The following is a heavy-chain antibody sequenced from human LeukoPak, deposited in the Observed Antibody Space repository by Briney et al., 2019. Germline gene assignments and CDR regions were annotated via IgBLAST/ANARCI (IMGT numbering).Heavy chain of an antibody. CDR1: GFTFSSYS. D-gene: IGHD3-10*01. CDR2: IKSKTDGGTT. J-gene: IGHJ4*02. CDR3: TTVIITMVRGVIHFDY. V-gene: IGHV3-15*01. Sequence: GGSLRLSCAASGFTFSSYSMNWVRQAPGKGLEWVGRIKSKTDGGTTDYAAPVKGRFTISRDDSKNTLYLQMNSLKTEDTAVYYCTTVIITMVRGVIHFDYWGQGTLVTVSS.